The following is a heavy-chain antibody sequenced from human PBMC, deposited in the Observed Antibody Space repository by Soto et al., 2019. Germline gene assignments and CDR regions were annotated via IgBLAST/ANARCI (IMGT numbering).Heavy chain of an antibody. CDR3: ARGQSVGVPAASPLFDY. V-gene: IGHV4-34*01. Sequence: SDTLSLTCAVHGRSFIGYYWSWIRHPPGNGLECIGEINHSGSTNCNPSLKSRVTLSVDTSKNQFSLKLSSVTAADTAVYYCARGQSVGVPAASPLFDYWGQGTLVTVSS. CDR1: GRSFIGYY. J-gene: IGHJ4*02. CDR2: INHSGST. D-gene: IGHD2-2*01.